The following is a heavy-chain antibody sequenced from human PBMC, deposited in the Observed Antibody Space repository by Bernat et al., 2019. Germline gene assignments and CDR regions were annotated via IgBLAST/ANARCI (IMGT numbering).Heavy chain of an antibody. V-gene: IGHV3-30-3*01. CDR2: ISYDGSNK. J-gene: IGHJ4*02. CDR3: AREHGDFYRYYFDY. D-gene: IGHD4-17*01. CDR1: GFTFSSYA. Sequence: QVQLVESGGGVVQPGRSLRLSCAASGFTFSSYAMHWVRQAPGKGLEWVAVISYDGSNKYYADTVKGRFTISRDNSKNTLYLKMNSLRAEDTGVYYCAREHGDFYRYYFDYWGQGTLVTVSS.